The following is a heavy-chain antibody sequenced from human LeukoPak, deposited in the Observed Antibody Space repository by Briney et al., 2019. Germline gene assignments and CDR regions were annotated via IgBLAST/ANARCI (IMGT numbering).Heavy chain of an antibody. V-gene: IGHV1-69*04. Sequence: IPILGIANYAQKFQGRVTITADKSTSTAYMELSSLRSEDTAVYYCARDLGGYSGYDDAFDIWGQGTMVTVSS. CDR3: ARDLGGYSGYDDAFDI. J-gene: IGHJ3*02. CDR2: IPILGIA. D-gene: IGHD5-12*01.